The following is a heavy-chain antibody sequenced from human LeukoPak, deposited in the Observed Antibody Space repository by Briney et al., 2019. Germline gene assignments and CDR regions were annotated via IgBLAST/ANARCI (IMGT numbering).Heavy chain of an antibody. CDR1: GFTFSSYA. CDR3: AKGLGPAAIGWFDP. J-gene: IGHJ5*02. D-gene: IGHD2-2*01. Sequence: GSLRLSCAASGFTFSSYAMSWVRQAPGKGLEWVSATSGSGGSTYYADSVKGRFTISRDNSKDTLYLQMNSLRAEDTAVYYCAKGLGPAAIGWFDPWGQGTLVTVSS. CDR2: TSGSGGST. V-gene: IGHV3-23*01.